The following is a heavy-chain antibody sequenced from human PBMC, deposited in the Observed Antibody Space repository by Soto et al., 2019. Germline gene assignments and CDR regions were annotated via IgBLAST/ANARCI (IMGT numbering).Heavy chain of an antibody. V-gene: IGHV1-18*01. Sequence: QVQLVQSGAEVKKPGASVKVSCKASGYTFTSYGISWVRQAPGQGLEWMGWISAYNGNTNYAQKLQGRVTMTTDTSTSTAYMELRSLRSDDTAVYYCARVSSPTYGGSYWVERDYYYGMDVWGQGTTVTVS. D-gene: IGHD1-26*01. CDR2: ISAYNGNT. CDR3: ARVSSPTYGGSYWVERDYYYGMDV. CDR1: GYTFTSYG. J-gene: IGHJ6*02.